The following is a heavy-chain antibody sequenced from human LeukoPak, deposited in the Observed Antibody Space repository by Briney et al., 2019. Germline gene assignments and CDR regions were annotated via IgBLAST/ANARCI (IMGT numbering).Heavy chain of an antibody. CDR3: ARDDRWGGDTFDI. D-gene: IGHD3-16*01. J-gene: IGHJ3*02. Sequence: SQTLSLTCTVSGGSISSGSYYWTWIRQPAGKGLEWIGRIYTSGSTNYNPSLKSRVTISVDTSKNQFSPKLSSVTAADTAVYFCARDDRWGGDTFDIWGQGTMVTVSS. V-gene: IGHV4-61*02. CDR1: GGSISSGSYY. CDR2: IYTSGST.